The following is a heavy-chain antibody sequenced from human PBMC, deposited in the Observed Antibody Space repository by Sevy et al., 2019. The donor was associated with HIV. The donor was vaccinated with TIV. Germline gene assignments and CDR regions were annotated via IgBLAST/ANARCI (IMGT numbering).Heavy chain of an antibody. V-gene: IGHV1-8*01. Sequence: SVKVSCKASGYTFTSYDINWVRQATGQGLEWMGWMNPNSGNTGYAQKFQGRVTMTRNTSISTAYMELSSLRSEDTAVYYCARGRLTGIGFDYWGQGTLVTVSS. CDR3: ARGRLTGIGFDY. CDR2: MNPNSGNT. J-gene: IGHJ4*02. D-gene: IGHD7-27*01. CDR1: GYTFTSYD.